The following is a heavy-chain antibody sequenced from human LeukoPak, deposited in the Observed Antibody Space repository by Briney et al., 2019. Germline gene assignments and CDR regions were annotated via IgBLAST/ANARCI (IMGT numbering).Heavy chain of an antibody. CDR1: GGTFSSYA. Sequence: SVKVSCKASGGTFSSYAISWVRQAPGQGLEWMGGIIPIFGTANYAQKFQGRVTITADESTRTAYMELSSLRSEDTAVYYCARVTSYGDYVTSTFDYWGQGTLVTVSS. V-gene: IGHV1-69*13. D-gene: IGHD4-17*01. J-gene: IGHJ4*02. CDR2: IIPIFGTA. CDR3: ARVTSYGDYVTSTFDY.